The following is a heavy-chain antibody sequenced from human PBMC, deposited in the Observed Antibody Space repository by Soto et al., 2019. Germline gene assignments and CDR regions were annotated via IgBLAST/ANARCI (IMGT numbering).Heavy chain of an antibody. CDR2: IIPIPGTA. Sequence: QVQLVQSGAEVKKPGSSVKVSCKASGGTFGSYAISWVRQAPGQGLEWMGGIIPIPGTANYAQKFQGRVTIAPDESTSTAYMELSSRRSEDTAVYYCARSHGSSTSLEIYYYYYYGMDVWGQGTTVTVSS. D-gene: IGHD2-2*01. J-gene: IGHJ6*02. V-gene: IGHV1-69*01. CDR1: GGTFGSYA. CDR3: ARSHGSSTSLEIYYYYYYGMDV.